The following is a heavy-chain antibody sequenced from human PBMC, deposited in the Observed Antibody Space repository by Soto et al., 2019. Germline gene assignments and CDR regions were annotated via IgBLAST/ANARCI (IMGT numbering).Heavy chain of an antibody. CDR1: GFTFSNAW. CDR2: IKSKTDGGTT. V-gene: IGHV3-15*01. D-gene: IGHD4-17*01. CDR3: TTYGDSSDYYYYGMDV. J-gene: IGHJ6*02. Sequence: GGSPRLSCAASGFTFSNAWMSWVRQAPGKGLEWVGRIKSKTDGGTTDYAAPVKGRFTISRDDSKNTLYLQMNSLKTEDTAVYYCTTYGDSSDYYYYGMDVWGQGTTVTVSS.